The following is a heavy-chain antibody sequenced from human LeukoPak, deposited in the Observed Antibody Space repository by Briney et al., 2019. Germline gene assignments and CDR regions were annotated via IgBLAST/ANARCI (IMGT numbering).Heavy chain of an antibody. CDR1: GFTFSSYG. Sequence: GGSLRLSCAASGFTFSSYGMHWVRQAPGKGLERVAFIRYDGSNKYYADSVKGGFTLSTETSKNTLYLQMNSLRAEDTAVYYCAKNIVGATIYWGQGTLVTVSS. J-gene: IGHJ4*02. CDR3: AKNIVGATIY. D-gene: IGHD1-26*01. CDR2: IRYDGSNK. V-gene: IGHV3-30*02.